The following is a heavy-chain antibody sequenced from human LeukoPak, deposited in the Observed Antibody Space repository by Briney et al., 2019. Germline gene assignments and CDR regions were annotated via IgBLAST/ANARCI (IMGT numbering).Heavy chain of an antibody. CDR3: TRKGTVTTPFDY. CDR1: GDSVSSNSAA. Sequence: SQTLSLTYAISGDSVSSNSAAWNWVRQSPSRGLEWLGRTFYRSKWFTDYAVSVKSRITINADTSKNQFSLQLNSVTPEDTAVYYCTRKGTVTTPFDYWGQGILVTVSS. J-gene: IGHJ4*02. V-gene: IGHV6-1*01. D-gene: IGHD4-11*01. CDR2: TFYRSKWFT.